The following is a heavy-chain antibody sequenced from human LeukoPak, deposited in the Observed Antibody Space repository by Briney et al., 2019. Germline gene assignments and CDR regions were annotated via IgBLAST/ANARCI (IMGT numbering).Heavy chain of an antibody. CDR3: ARDGCSSTSCYTL. CDR2: IYYSGST. J-gene: IGHJ4*02. CDR1: GGSISSYY. Sequence: SETLSLTCTVSGGSISSYYWSWIRQPPGKGLEWIGYIYYSGSTNYNPSLKSRVTISVDTSKNQFSLKLSSVTAADTAVYYCARDGCSSTSCYTLWGQGTLVTVSS. V-gene: IGHV4-59*12. D-gene: IGHD2-2*02.